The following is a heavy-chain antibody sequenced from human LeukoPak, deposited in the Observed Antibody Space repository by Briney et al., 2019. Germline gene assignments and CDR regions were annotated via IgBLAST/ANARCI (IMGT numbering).Heavy chain of an antibody. D-gene: IGHD2-15*01. V-gene: IGHV3-15*01. J-gene: IGHJ4*02. CDR2: IKSKSDGGTT. CDR3: TPLIGYCRGGSCRGVDY. CDR1: GFTLSNVW. Sequence: PGGSLRLSCAASGFTLSNVWMNWVRQAPGKGLEWVGRIKSKSDGGTTDYAAPVKGRFTISRDDSKNTLYLQINSLKTEDTAVYYCTPLIGYCRGGSCRGVDYWGQGTLVTVSS.